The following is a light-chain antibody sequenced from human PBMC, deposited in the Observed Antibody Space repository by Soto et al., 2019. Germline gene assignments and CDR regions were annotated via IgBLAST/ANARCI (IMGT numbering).Light chain of an antibody. V-gene: IGKV1-5*01. CDR3: QQYNSYSRA. J-gene: IGKJ1*01. CDR1: QSISSW. Sequence: DIQMTQSPSTLSASVGYRVTITCRASQSISSWLAWYQQKPGKAPKLLIYDASSLESGVPSRFSGSGSGTEFTLTISSLQPDDFETYYCQQYNSYSRAFGQGTKVDIK. CDR2: DAS.